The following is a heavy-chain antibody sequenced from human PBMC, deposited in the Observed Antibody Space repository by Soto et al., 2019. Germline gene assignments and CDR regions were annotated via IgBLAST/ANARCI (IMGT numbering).Heavy chain of an antibody. CDR2: FDPEDGET. CDR1: GYTLTELS. Sequence: GASVKVSCKVSGYTLTELSMHWVRQAPGKGLEWMGGFDPEDGETIYAQKFQGRVTMTEDTSTDTAYMELSSLRSEDTAVYYCARDRDPYDILTGYYTRHYYYYGMDVWGQGTTVTVSS. J-gene: IGHJ6*02. CDR3: ARDRDPYDILTGYYTRHYYYYGMDV. V-gene: IGHV1-24*01. D-gene: IGHD3-9*01.